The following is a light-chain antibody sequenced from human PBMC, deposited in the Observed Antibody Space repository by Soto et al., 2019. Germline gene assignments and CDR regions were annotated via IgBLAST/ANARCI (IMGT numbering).Light chain of an antibody. J-gene: IGKJ1*01. CDR3: QQYGSSPRT. V-gene: IGKV3-20*01. Sequence: EIVLTQSPGTLSLSPGERATLSCRASQSVSSSYLAWYQQKPGQAPRLLIYGASRRATGIPDRFSGSGYGTDFTLTIRRLEPEDFAVYYCQQYGSSPRTFGQGTKVEIK. CDR1: QSVSSSY. CDR2: GAS.